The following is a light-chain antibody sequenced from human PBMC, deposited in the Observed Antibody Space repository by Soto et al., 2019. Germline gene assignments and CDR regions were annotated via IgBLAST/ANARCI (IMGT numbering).Light chain of an antibody. V-gene: IGKV3-20*01. CDR1: QTTSPKY. Sequence: EIELTQSPGTLSLSPGESATLSCRVSQTTSPKYVAWYQQRRGLAPRLLVYGASKRAAGIPDRFRGSGSGSEFSHTISGLEPEDFAVYFCQHFGSSPPVIFGQGTRLDVK. CDR3: QHFGSSPPVI. J-gene: IGKJ5*01. CDR2: GAS.